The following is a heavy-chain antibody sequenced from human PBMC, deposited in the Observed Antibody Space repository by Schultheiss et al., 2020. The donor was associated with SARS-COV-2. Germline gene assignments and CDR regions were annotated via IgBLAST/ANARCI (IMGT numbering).Heavy chain of an antibody. V-gene: IGHV4-34*11. CDR2: IYYSGST. CDR3: ARDIVVPAAGYGMDV. Sequence: SETLSLTCAVYGGSFSGYYWSWIRQPPGKGLEWIGSIYYSGSTNYNPSLKSRVTISVDTSKNQFSLKLSSVTAADTAVYYCARDIVVPAAGYGMDVWGQGSTVTVSS. CDR1: GGSFSGYY. J-gene: IGHJ6*02. D-gene: IGHD2-2*01.